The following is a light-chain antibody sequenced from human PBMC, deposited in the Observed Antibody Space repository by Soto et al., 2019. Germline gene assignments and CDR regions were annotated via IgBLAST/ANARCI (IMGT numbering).Light chain of an antibody. V-gene: IGLV2-23*01. J-gene: IGLJ1*01. CDR3: CSYAGSSTFYV. CDR1: SSDVGSYNL. Sequence: QFALTQPASVSGSPGQSIAISCTGTSSDVGSYNLVSWYQQHPGKAPKVMIYEGSKRPSGVSNRFSGSKSGNTASLTISGLQAEDEADYYCCSYAGSSTFYVFGAGTKVTVL. CDR2: EGS.